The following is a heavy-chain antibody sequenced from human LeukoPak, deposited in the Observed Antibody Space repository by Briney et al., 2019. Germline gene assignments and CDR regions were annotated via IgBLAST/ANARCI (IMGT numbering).Heavy chain of an antibody. CDR1: GYSFTSYW. Sequence: GESLKTSCKGSGYSFTSYWIGWVRRMPGKGLEGMGIIYPGDSDTRYSPSFQGEVTISADKSISTAYLQWSSLKASDTAMYYCARLVVPAALYDYWGQGTLVTVSS. D-gene: IGHD2-2*01. CDR2: IYPGDSDT. J-gene: IGHJ4*02. V-gene: IGHV5-51*01. CDR3: ARLVVPAALYDY.